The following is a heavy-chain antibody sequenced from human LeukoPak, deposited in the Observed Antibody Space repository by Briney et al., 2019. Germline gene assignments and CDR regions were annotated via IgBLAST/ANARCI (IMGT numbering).Heavy chain of an antibody. D-gene: IGHD3-10*01. CDR1: GYIFISYA. CDR2: INVGNGNT. CDR3: ARGLYYGSGRGPMDV. Sequence: AASVKVSCKASGYIFISYAIHWVRQAPGQRPEWMGWINVGNGNTAYSQNFQGRVTISRDTSASTAYMELSSLRSEDTAVYYCARGLYYGSGRGPMDVWGLGTTVTVSS. V-gene: IGHV1-3*01. J-gene: IGHJ6*02.